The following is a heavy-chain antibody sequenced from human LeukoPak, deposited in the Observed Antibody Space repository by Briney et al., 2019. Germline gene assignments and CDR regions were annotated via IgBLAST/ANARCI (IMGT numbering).Heavy chain of an antibody. J-gene: IGHJ4*02. CDR1: EMFFNTWS. CDR3: AGVYDARGYYRTPIDK. V-gene: IGHV3-48*02. Sequence: GGALRLSCEGPEMFFNTWSLSWVRQARGKGLECIAYISSSGSNIYYACSVKGLFTISRDNAKNSVHLQMNTLGDEDMAIYFCAGVYDARGYYRTPIDKWGQGTLVAVAS. D-gene: IGHD3-3*01. CDR2: ISSSGSNI.